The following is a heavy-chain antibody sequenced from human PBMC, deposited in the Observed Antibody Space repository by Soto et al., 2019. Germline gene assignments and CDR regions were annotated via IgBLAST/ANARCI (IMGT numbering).Heavy chain of an antibody. CDR2: FDPDFGKT. CDR3: ARDLGVVTTLDYYYGMDV. V-gene: IGHV1-24*01. J-gene: IGHJ6*02. D-gene: IGHD3-3*01. CDR1: GYTLTELS. Sequence: GASVKVSCKVSGYTLTELSMHWVRQAPGNGLEWMGGFDPDFGKTNYAQKFQGRVTITADESTSTAYMELSSLRSEDTALYYCARDLGVVTTLDYYYGMDVWGQGTTVTVSS.